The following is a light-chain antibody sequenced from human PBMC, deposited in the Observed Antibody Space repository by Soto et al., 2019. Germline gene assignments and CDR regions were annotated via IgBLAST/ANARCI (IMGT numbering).Light chain of an antibody. CDR1: QSVSNL. Sequence: EIVLTQSPATLSLSPGEGATLSCRASQSVSNLLAWFQQKPGQAPRLLIYDVSNRATGIPARFSGSGSGTDFTLTISSLEPEDFAVYYCQQRSNWPLTFGGGTKVEIK. J-gene: IGKJ4*01. CDR3: QQRSNWPLT. V-gene: IGKV3-11*01. CDR2: DVS.